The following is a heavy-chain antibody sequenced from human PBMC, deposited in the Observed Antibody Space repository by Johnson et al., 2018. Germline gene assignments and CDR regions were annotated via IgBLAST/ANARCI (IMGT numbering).Heavy chain of an antibody. Sequence: QVQLQQWGAGLLKPSETLSLTCAVYGGSFSGYYWRWIRQPPGKGLEWIGEINHRGSTNSNPSLKSRVTKSVDPSKNQFSLKLRSVTAAATAVYYWAALGGYCSSTSCYDSYYYMDVWGKGTTVTVSS. CDR2: INHRGST. CDR3: AALGGYCSSTSCYDSYYYMDV. CDR1: GGSFSGYY. V-gene: IGHV4-34*01. J-gene: IGHJ6*03. D-gene: IGHD2-2*01.